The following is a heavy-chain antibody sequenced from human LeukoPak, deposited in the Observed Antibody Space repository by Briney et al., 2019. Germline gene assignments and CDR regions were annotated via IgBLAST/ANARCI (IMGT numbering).Heavy chain of an antibody. V-gene: IGHV1-18*01. Sequence: ASVKVSCKASGYTFSSYGISWVRQAPGQGLEWMGWISAYNANTHYAQKVQGRVTMTTDSSTTTAYMELRSLRSDDTAVYYCARAGRGGYSYYMDVWGKGTTVTISS. CDR2: ISAYNANT. CDR3: ARAGRGGYSYYMDV. J-gene: IGHJ6*03. D-gene: IGHD2-15*01. CDR1: GYTFSSYG.